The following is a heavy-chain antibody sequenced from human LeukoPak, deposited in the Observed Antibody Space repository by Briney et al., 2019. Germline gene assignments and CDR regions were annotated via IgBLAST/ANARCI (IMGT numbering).Heavy chain of an antibody. Sequence: ASVKVSCKASGYTFTSYGISWVRQAPGQGHEWMGWISAYNGNTNYAQKLQGRVTMTTDTSTSTAYMELRSLRSDDTAVYCCARSNLYYDSSGYSRWFDPWGQGTLVTVSS. CDR1: GYTFTSYG. CDR2: ISAYNGNT. V-gene: IGHV1-18*01. D-gene: IGHD3-22*01. J-gene: IGHJ5*02. CDR3: ARSNLYYDSSGYSRWFDP.